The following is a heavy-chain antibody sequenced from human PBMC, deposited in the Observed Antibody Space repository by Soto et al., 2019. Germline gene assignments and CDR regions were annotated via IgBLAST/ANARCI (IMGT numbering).Heavy chain of an antibody. CDR1: GGSFSGYY. Sequence: SETLSLTCAVYGGSFSGYYWSWIRQPPGKGLEWIGEINHSGSTNYNPSLKSRVTISVDTSKNQFSLKPSSVTAADTAVYYCAFMVRGVPYYYMDVWGKGTTVTVSS. V-gene: IGHV4-34*01. D-gene: IGHD3-10*01. CDR2: INHSGST. CDR3: AFMVRGVPYYYMDV. J-gene: IGHJ6*03.